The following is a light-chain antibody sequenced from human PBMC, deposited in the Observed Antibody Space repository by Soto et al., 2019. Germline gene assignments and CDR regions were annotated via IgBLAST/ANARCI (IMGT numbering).Light chain of an antibody. CDR2: DAS. CDR1: QSVSSN. V-gene: IGKV3-11*01. Sequence: PGQRATLSCRASQSVSSNFAWYQQKPGEAPRLLIYDASNRATGIPARFSGSGSGTDFTLTISSLEPEDFAVYDCQQRSNWPPITFGQGTRLEIK. CDR3: QQRSNWPPIT. J-gene: IGKJ5*01.